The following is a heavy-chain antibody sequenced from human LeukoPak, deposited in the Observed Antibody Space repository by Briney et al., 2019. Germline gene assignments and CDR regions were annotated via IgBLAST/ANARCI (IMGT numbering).Heavy chain of an antibody. J-gene: IGHJ3*02. V-gene: IGHV1-46*01. CDR1: GYIFSLYA. Sequence: ASVKVSCKTSGYIFSLYALNWVRQAPGQRLEWMGLINPGGDNTKYAQNFQGRVTMTSDTSARTVYMELSSLRSEDTAIYYCARIRDGYNDAYDIWGQGTVVTVPS. CDR2: INPGGDNT. D-gene: IGHD5-24*01. CDR3: ARIRDGYNDAYDI.